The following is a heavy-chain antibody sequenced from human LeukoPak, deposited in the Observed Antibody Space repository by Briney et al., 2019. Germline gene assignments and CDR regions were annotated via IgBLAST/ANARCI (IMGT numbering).Heavy chain of an antibody. J-gene: IGHJ4*02. D-gene: IGHD3-22*01. CDR1: GFTFSSCG. V-gene: IGHV3-33*01. CDR3: ARGPTYYYDSSGYPFDY. CDR2: IWNDGSYK. Sequence: GRSLRLSCAASGFTFSSCGMHWVRQAPGKGLEWVAVIWNDGSYKYYADSVKGRFTISRDNAKNSLYLQMNSLRAEDTAVYYCARGPTYYYDSSGYPFDYWGQGTLVTVSS.